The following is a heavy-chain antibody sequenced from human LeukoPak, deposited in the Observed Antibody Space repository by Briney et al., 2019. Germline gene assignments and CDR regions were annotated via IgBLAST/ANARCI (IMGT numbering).Heavy chain of an antibody. CDR1: GGTFSSYA. Sequence: GASVKVSCKASGGTFSSYAISWVRQAPGQGLEWMGGIIPIFGTANYAQKFQCRVTITADESTSTAYMELSSLRSEDTAVYYCATIPITMVRGVIIITGMDVWGQGTTVTVSS. CDR3: ATIPITMVRGVIIITGMDV. D-gene: IGHD3-10*01. J-gene: IGHJ6*02. CDR2: IIPIFGTA. V-gene: IGHV1-69*13.